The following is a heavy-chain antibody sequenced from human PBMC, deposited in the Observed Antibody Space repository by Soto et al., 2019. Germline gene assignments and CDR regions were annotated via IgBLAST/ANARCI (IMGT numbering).Heavy chain of an antibody. CDR1: GGSFSGYY. D-gene: IGHD3-10*01. CDR3: ARVGGTYGSGSYYYRY. CDR2: INHSGST. V-gene: IGHV4-34*01. Sequence: QVQLQQWGAGLLKPSETLSLTCAVYGGSFSGYYWSWIRQPPGKGLEWIGEINHSGSTNYNPSLKSRFNISVYTSKNQFSLKLSSVTAADTAVYYCARVGGTYGSGSYYYRYWGQGTLVTVSS. J-gene: IGHJ4*02.